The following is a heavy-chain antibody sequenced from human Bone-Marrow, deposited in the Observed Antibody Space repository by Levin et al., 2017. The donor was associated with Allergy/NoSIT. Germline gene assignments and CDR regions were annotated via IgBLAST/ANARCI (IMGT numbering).Heavy chain of an antibody. J-gene: IGHJ3*02. Sequence: PSETLSLTCTVSGDSITDHFWSWIRQPAGQGLEWIGRMFASGSTDYNPSLNSRVTMSVDTSKNQFSLKLSSVTAADTAVYYCARAPWGVRGSDEALDAFDIWGQGTMVTVSS. V-gene: IGHV4-4*07. CDR1: GDSITDHF. CDR3: ARAPWGVRGSDEALDAFDI. CDR2: MFASGST. D-gene: IGHD3-10*01.